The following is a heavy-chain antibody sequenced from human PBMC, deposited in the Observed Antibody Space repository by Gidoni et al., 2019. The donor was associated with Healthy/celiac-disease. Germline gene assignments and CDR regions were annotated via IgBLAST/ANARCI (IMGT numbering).Heavy chain of an antibody. CDR1: GGSISSGGYS. V-gene: IGHV4-30-2*01. J-gene: IGHJ5*02. CDR3: ARDPHGEGWFDP. Sequence: QLQLQESGSGLVKPSQTLSLTCAVSGGSISSGGYSWSWIRQPPGKGLEWIGYIYHGGNTYYNPSLKSRVTISIDRSKNQFSLKLSSVTAADTAVYYCARDPHGEGWFDPWGQGTLVTVSS. CDR2: IYHGGNT.